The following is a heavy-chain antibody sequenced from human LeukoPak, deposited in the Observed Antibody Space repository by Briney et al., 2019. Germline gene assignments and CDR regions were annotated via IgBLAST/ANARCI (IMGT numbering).Heavy chain of an antibody. CDR1: GGSISSYY. J-gene: IGHJ4*02. V-gene: IGHV4-59*01. CDR3: ARGPPKEGLFDY. Sequence: SETLSLTCTVSGGSISSYYWSWIRQPPGKGLEWIGYTYYSGSTNYNPSLKSRVTISVDTSKNQFSLKLSSVTAADTAVYYCARGPPKEGLFDYWRQGTLVTVSS. CDR2: TYYSGST. D-gene: IGHD3/OR15-3a*01.